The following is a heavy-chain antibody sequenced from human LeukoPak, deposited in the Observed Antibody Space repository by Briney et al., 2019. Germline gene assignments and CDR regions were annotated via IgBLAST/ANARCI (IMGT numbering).Heavy chain of an antibody. Sequence: GGSLRLSCAASGFTFSSYWMHWVRQAPGKGLVWVSRINSDGSSTSYADSVKGRFTISRDNAKNTLYLQMNSPRAEDTAVYYCAGVTRYSSGWYGPTNYFDYWGQGTLVTVSS. V-gene: IGHV3-74*01. J-gene: IGHJ4*02. CDR2: INSDGSST. D-gene: IGHD6-19*01. CDR3: AGVTRYSSGWYGPTNYFDY. CDR1: GFTFSSYW.